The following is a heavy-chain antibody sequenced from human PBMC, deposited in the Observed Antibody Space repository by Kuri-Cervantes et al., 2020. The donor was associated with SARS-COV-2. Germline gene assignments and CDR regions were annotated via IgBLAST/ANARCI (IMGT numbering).Heavy chain of an antibody. Sequence: SETLSLTCTVSGGSISSYYWSWIRQPPGKGLEWIGYIYYSGSTNYNPSLKSRVTISVDTSKNQFSLKLSSVTAADTAVYYCARANYYYDSSGCGCYFDYWGQGTLVTVSS. D-gene: IGHD3-22*01. CDR1: GGSISSYY. CDR3: ARANYYYDSSGCGCYFDY. V-gene: IGHV4-59*01. J-gene: IGHJ4*02. CDR2: IYYSGST.